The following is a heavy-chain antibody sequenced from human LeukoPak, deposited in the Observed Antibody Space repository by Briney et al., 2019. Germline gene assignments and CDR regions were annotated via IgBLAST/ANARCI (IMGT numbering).Heavy chain of an antibody. V-gene: IGHV4-59*01. Sequence: PSETLSLTCTVSGGSISSYYWSWIRQPPGKGLEWIGYIYYSGSTNYNPSLKSRVTISVDTSKNQFSLKLSSVTAADTAVYYCARVRGHDGAAFDTWGQGTMVTVSS. CDR2: IYYSGST. D-gene: IGHD3-16*01. J-gene: IGHJ3*02. CDR3: ARVRGHDGAAFDT. CDR1: GGSISSYY.